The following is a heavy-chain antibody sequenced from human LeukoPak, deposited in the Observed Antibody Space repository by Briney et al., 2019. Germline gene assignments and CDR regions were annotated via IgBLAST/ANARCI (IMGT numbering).Heavy chain of an antibody. CDR3: ARDYYGSGAIDY. J-gene: IGHJ4*02. Sequence: SVKVSCKASGGTFSSYAISWVRQAPGQGLEWMGRIIPIFGTANYAQKFQGRVTITTDESTSTAYMELSSLRSEDTAVYYGARDYYGSGAIDYWGQGTLVTVSS. D-gene: IGHD3-10*01. CDR2: IIPIFGTA. CDR1: GGTFSSYA. V-gene: IGHV1-69*05.